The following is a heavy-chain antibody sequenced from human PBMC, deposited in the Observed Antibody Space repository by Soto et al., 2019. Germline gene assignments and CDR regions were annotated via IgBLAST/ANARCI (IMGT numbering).Heavy chain of an antibody. Sequence: PGGSLRLSCSASGFTFSSYAMHWVRQAPGKRLEYVSGVRGNGDPPFYADSVKGKFTISRDNSKNTLYLQMSSLSADDTAVYYCVKSRGGNNFDFFDWGQGALGTVS. CDR2: VRGNGDPP. CDR3: VKSRGGNNFDFFD. D-gene: IGHD5-12*01. V-gene: IGHV3-64D*06. CDR1: GFTFSSYA. J-gene: IGHJ4*02.